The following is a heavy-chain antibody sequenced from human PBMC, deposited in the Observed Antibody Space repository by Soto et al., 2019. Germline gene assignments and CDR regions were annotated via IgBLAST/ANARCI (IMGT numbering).Heavy chain of an antibody. D-gene: IGHD5-12*01. Sequence: SETLSLTCTVSGGSISSYYWNWIRQSPGKGLEWIGYIYYSGSTKYNPSLESRVTISLDTSKNQFSLNLRSVTAADTAVYYCARHGARGYSGYVSYYYMDVRGKGTTVTVSS. CDR3: ARHGARGYSGYVSYYYMDV. V-gene: IGHV4-59*01. CDR2: IYYSGST. J-gene: IGHJ6*03. CDR1: GGSISSYY.